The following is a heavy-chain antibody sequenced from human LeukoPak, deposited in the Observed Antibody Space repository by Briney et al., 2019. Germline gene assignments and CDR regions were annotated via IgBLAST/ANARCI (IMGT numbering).Heavy chain of an antibody. Sequence: SSVNVSCKASGGTFSSYAISWVRQAPGQELEWMGGIIPIFGTANYAQKFQGRVTITADESTSTAYMELSSLRSEDTAVYYCAREVLNWFDPWGQGTLVTVSS. CDR3: AREVLNWFDP. CDR1: GGTFSSYA. CDR2: IIPIFGTA. J-gene: IGHJ5*02. V-gene: IGHV1-69*13.